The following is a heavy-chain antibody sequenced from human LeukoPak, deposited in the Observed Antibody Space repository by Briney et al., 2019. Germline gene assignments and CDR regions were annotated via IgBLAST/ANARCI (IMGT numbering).Heavy chain of an antibody. Sequence: GASVKVSCKASGYTFTGYYMHWVRQAPGQGLEWMGWINPNSGGTNYAQKFQGRVTMTRDTSISTAYMELSRLRSDDTAVYYCARVPASSSWTLAGGAEYFQHWGQGTLVTVSS. D-gene: IGHD6-13*01. J-gene: IGHJ1*01. CDR1: GYTFTGYY. CDR2: INPNSGGT. CDR3: ARVPASSSWTLAGGAEYFQH. V-gene: IGHV1-2*02.